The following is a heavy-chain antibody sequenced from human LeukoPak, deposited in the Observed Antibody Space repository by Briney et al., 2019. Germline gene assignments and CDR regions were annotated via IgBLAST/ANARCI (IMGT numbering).Heavy chain of an antibody. J-gene: IGHJ4*02. V-gene: IGHV3-30*02. CDR2: IRYDGSDK. CDR3: ARDLETYDSSASTFEY. CDR1: GFTFSSYG. D-gene: IGHD3-22*01. Sequence: GGSLRLSCAASGFTFSSYGMHWVRQAPDKGLEWVAFIRYDGSDKYYADSVKGRFTISRDNSKNTLYLQMNSLRAEDTAMYYCARDLETYDSSASTFEYWGQGTLVTVSS.